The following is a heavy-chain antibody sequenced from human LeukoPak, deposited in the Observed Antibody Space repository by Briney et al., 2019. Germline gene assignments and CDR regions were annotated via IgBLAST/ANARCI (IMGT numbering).Heavy chain of an antibody. D-gene: IGHD3-3*01. J-gene: IGHJ6*02. CDR2: IYYSGST. CDR3: ARGPVQNDFWSGYYTYYYYGMDV. Sequence: SQTLSLTCTVSGGSISSGGYYWSWIRQHPGKGLEWIGHIYYSGSTYYNPSLKSRVTISVDTSKNQFSLKLSSVTAADTAVYYCARGPVQNDFWSGYYTYYYYGMDVWGQGTTVTVSS. CDR1: GGSISSGGYY. V-gene: IGHV4-31*03.